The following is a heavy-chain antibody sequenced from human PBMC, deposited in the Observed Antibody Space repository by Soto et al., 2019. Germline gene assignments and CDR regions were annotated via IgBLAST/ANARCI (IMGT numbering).Heavy chain of an antibody. Sequence: SETLSLTCAVYGGSFSGYYWSWIRQPPGKGLEWIGEINHSGSTNYNPSLKSRVTISVDTSKNQFSLKLSSVTAADTAVYYCARGGVMSGYVLRFDYWGQGTLVTVS. D-gene: IGHD5-12*01. CDR3: ARGGVMSGYVLRFDY. CDR2: INHSGST. CDR1: GGSFSGYY. V-gene: IGHV4-34*01. J-gene: IGHJ4*02.